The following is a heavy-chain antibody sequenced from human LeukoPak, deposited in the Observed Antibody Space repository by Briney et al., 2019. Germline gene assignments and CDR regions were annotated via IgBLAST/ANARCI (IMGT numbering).Heavy chain of an antibody. CDR1: GFTFSSYA. D-gene: IGHD6-19*01. Sequence: PGGSLRLSCAASGFTFSSYAMSWVRQAPGKGLEWVAVIWYDGSNKYYADSVKGRFTISRDNSKNTLYLQMNSLRAEDTAVYYCARERVAVAGTKDYYYYGMDVWGQGTTVTVSS. CDR3: ARERVAVAGTKDYYYYGMDV. V-gene: IGHV3-33*08. CDR2: IWYDGSNK. J-gene: IGHJ6*02.